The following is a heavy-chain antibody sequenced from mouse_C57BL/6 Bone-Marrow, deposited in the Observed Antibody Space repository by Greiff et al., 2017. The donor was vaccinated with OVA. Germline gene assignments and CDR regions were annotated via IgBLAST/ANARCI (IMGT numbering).Heavy chain of an antibody. CDR3: ERGAY. V-gene: IGHV1-80*01. J-gene: IGHJ2*01. CDR1: GYAFSNYW. CDR2: IYPGDGVI. Sequence: VQLQQSGAELVKPGASVKISCKASGYAFSNYWMNWVKQRPGKGLEWIVQIYPGDGVINYNGKFKGKDTLTADKSSSTGYTQFSSLTSEYSAVYFCERGAYWGQGTTLTVSS.